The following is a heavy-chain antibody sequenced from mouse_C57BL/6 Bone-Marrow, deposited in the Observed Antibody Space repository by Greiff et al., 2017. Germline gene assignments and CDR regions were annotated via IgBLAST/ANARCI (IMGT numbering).Heavy chain of an antibody. CDR2: IYPGDGDT. J-gene: IGHJ2*01. Sequence: QVQLQQSGPELVKPGASVKISCKASGYAFSSSWMNWVKQRPGKGLEWIGRIYPGDGDTNYNGKFKGKATLTAYKSSSTAYMQLSSLTSEDSAVYVCARDYYGSRYYFDYWGQGTTLTVSS. CDR1: GYAFSSSW. D-gene: IGHD1-1*01. CDR3: ARDYYGSRYYFDY. V-gene: IGHV1-82*01.